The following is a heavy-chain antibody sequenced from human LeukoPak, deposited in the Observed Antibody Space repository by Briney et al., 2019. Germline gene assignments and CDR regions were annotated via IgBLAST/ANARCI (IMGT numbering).Heavy chain of an antibody. J-gene: IGHJ6*02. V-gene: IGHV3-30-3*01. D-gene: IGHD6-19*01. CDR1: GFTFSSSA. CDR2: ISYDGSNK. CDR3: ARDVTDSSGWTLSYYYGMDV. Sequence: GGSLRLSCAASGFTFSSSAMSWVRQAPGKGLEWVAVISYDGSNKYYADSVKGRFTISRDNSKNTLYLQMNSLRAEDTAAYYCARDVTDSSGWTLSYYYGMDVWGQGTTVTVSS.